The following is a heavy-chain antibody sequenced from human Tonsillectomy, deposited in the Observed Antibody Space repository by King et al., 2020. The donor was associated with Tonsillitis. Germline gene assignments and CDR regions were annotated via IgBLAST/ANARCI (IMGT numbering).Heavy chain of an antibody. V-gene: IGHV1-18*01. CDR1: GYTFTSYG. J-gene: IGHJ4*02. Sequence: QLVQSGAEVKKPGASVKVSCKASGYTFTSYGISWVRQAPGQGLEWMGWISGYNGSANYTQKLQGRVTMTTDTSTNTAYMELRSLRSDDAAVYYCARDQSRIGVAVAGIGAYWGQGNLVTVSS. CDR3: ARDQSRIGVAVAGIGAY. CDR2: ISGYNGSA. D-gene: IGHD6-19*01.